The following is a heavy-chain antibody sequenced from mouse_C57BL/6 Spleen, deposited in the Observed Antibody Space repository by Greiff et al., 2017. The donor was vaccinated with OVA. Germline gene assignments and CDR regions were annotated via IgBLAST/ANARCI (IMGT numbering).Heavy chain of an antibody. CDR1: GYTFTDYY. D-gene: IGHD3-2*02. Sequence: VQLQQSGAELVRPGASVKLSCKASGYTFTDYYINWVKQRPGQGLEWIARIYPGSGNTYYNEKFKGKATLTAEKSSSTAYMQLSSLTSEDSAVYFCARTGAQAPYFDYWGQGTTRTVSS. CDR2: IYPGSGNT. CDR3: ARTGAQAPYFDY. J-gene: IGHJ2*01. V-gene: IGHV1-76*01.